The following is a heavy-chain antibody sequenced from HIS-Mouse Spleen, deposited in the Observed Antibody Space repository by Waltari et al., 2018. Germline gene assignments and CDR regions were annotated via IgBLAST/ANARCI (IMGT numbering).Heavy chain of an antibody. Sequence: QVQLVESGGGVVQPGRSLRLSCSASGFTFSRYGLNRVRQAPGKGLEWVAVISYDGSNKYYADSVKGRFTISRDNSKNTLYLQMNSLRAEDTAVYYCAKDRGSQFDYWGQGTLVTVSS. CDR2: ISYDGSNK. CDR1: GFTFSRYG. D-gene: IGHD1-26*01. V-gene: IGHV3-30*18. J-gene: IGHJ4*02. CDR3: AKDRGSQFDY.